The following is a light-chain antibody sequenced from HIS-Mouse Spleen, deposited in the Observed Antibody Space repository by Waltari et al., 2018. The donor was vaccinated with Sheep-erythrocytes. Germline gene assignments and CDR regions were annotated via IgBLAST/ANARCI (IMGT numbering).Light chain of an antibody. Sequence: DIQMTPSPSSLSASVGDRVTITCRASQSISSYLNWYQQKPGKAPKLLIYAASRLQSGVPSRFSGSGSGTDFTLTISSLQPEEFATYYCKQSYSTPHFTFGPGSKVDIK. V-gene: IGKV1-39*01. CDR1: QSISSY. CDR2: AAS. CDR3: KQSYSTPHFT. J-gene: IGKJ3*01.